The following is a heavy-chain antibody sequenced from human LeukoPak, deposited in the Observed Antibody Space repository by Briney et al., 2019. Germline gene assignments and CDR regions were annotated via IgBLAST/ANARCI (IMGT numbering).Heavy chain of an antibody. J-gene: IGHJ4*02. D-gene: IGHD3-10*01. CDR2: ISGSGGST. Sequence: GGSLRLSCAASGFTFSSYAMSWVRQAPGKGLEWVSAISGSGGSTYYADSVKGRFTISRDNSLYLQMNRLRAEDTAMYYCVKDRVDGSGSQFDYWGQGTLVTVSS. V-gene: IGHV3-23*01. CDR3: VKDRVDGSGSQFDY. CDR1: GFTFSSYA.